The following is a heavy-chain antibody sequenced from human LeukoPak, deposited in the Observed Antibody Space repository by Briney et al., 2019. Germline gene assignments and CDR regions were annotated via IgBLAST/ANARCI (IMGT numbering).Heavy chain of an antibody. V-gene: IGHV3-23*01. Sequence: GGSLRLSCAASGFTFSSYTMNWVRQAPGKGLEWVSSISGSGGTTYSADSVKGRFTISRDNSKNTVYLQMNSLRAEDTAVYYCAKSPSSTWVNWFDPWGQGALVTVSS. CDR3: AKSPSSTWVNWFDP. D-gene: IGHD6-13*01. CDR2: ISGSGGTT. J-gene: IGHJ5*02. CDR1: GFTFSSYT.